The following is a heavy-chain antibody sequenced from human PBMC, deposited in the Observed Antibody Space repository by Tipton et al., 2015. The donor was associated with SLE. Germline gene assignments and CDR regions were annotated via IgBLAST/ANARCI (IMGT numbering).Heavy chain of an antibody. CDR3: ARGDTGTGWFDP. Sequence: TLSLTCTVSGYSISSGYYWGWIRQPPGRGLECIGNIYHSGSTYYNPSLKSRVTISVDTSKNQFSLRLSSVTAADTAAYYCARGDTGTGWFDPWGQGILVTVSS. CDR2: IYHSGST. J-gene: IGHJ5*02. D-gene: IGHD4-11*01. V-gene: IGHV4-38-2*02. CDR1: GYSISSGYY.